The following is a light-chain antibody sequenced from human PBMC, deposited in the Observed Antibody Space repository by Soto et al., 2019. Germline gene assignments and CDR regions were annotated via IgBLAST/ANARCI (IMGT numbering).Light chain of an antibody. V-gene: IGKV3-15*01. Sequence: EIVMTQSPATLSVSPGERATLSCRASQSVSSNLAWYQQKPGQAPRLLIYGASTRATGIAARFSGSGSGTEFPPTISSQHSEVLVVYYCQQYNSSPLTFGGGTKVEIK. CDR3: QQYNSSPLT. CDR1: QSVSSN. J-gene: IGKJ4*02. CDR2: GAS.